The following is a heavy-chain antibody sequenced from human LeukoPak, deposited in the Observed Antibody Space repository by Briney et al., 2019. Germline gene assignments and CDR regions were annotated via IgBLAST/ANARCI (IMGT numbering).Heavy chain of an antibody. CDR3: AKWGDYDILTGYYDSDY. CDR1: GFTFSNYA. J-gene: IGHJ4*02. D-gene: IGHD3-9*01. V-gene: IGHV3-23*01. Sequence: PGASLRLSCAASGFTFSNYAMSWVRQAPGKGLEWVSAIGGRGGGTYYADSVKGRFTVSRDDSKSTLYLQMNSLRAEDTAVYYCAKWGDYDILTGYYDSDYWGQGTLVTVSS. CDR2: IGGRGGGT.